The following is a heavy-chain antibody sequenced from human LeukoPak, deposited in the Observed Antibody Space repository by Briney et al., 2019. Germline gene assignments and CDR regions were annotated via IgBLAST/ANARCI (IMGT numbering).Heavy chain of an antibody. CDR2: INHFGNT. J-gene: IGHJ4*02. CDR1: GYSISSGFY. CDR3: ARGILV. D-gene: IGHD5-18*01. V-gene: IGHV4-38-2*02. Sequence: SETLSLTCTVSGYSISSGFYWGWIRQPPVKGLEWIGSINHFGNTYYNPSLKSRVIISVDTSKNHFSLKLSSVTAADTAVYYCARGILVWGQGTLVTVSS.